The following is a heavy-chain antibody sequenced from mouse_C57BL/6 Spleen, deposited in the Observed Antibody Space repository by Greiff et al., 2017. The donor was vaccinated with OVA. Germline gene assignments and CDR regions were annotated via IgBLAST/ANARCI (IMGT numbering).Heavy chain of an antibody. J-gene: IGHJ1*03. D-gene: IGHD4-1*01. V-gene: IGHV3-1*01. Sequence: EVKLQESGPGMVKPSQSLSLPCTVTGYSITSGYDWHWIRHFPGNKLEWMGYISYSGSTNYNPSLKSRISITHDTSKNHFFLKLNSVTTEDTATYYCASELTGTPYWYFDVWGTGTTVTVSS. CDR2: ISYSGST. CDR1: GYSITSGYD. CDR3: ASELTGTPYWYFDV.